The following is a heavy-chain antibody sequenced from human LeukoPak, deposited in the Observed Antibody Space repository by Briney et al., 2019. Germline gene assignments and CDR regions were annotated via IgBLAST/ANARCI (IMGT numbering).Heavy chain of an antibody. Sequence: GGSLRLSCAASGFTFSSYAMSWVRQAPGKGLEWVSAISGSGGSTYYADSVKVRFTISRDNSKNTLYLQMNSLRAEDTAVYYCAKDQDDSSGYLHWYFDLWGRGTLVTVSS. V-gene: IGHV3-23*01. D-gene: IGHD3-22*01. CDR1: GFTFSSYA. CDR3: AKDQDDSSGYLHWYFDL. CDR2: ISGSGGST. J-gene: IGHJ2*01.